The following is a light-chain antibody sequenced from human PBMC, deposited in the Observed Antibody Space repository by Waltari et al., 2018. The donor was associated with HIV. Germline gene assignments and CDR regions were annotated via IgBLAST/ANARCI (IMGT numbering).Light chain of an antibody. CDR1: QNVDNW. Sequence: DIQMTQSPSTLSVSVGDRVIITCRSSQNVDNWLAWYQQRPVSAPKVLIYKTSTLQTGVPSRFSGSGSGTEFSLTMNSLQPDDFATYYCQEYKSFSLTFGQGTRLEIK. J-gene: IGKJ5*01. CDR3: QEYKSFSLT. V-gene: IGKV1-5*03. CDR2: KTS.